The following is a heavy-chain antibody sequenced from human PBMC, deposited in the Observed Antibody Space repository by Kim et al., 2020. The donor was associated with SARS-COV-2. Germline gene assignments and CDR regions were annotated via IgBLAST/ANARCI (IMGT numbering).Heavy chain of an antibody. V-gene: IGHV7-4-1*02. CDR3: ARGCVLRYFDWLLSESWFDP. Sequence: ASVKVSCKASGYTFTSYAMNLVRQAPGQGLEWMGWINTNTGNPTYAQGFTGRFVFSLDTSVSTAYLQISSLKAEDTAVYYCARGCVLRYFDWLLSESWFDPWGQGTLVTVSS. D-gene: IGHD3-9*01. CDR2: INTNTGNP. CDR1: GYTFTSYA. J-gene: IGHJ5*02.